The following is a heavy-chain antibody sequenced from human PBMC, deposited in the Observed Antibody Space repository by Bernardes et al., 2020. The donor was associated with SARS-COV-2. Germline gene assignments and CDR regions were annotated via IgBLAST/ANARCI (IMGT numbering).Heavy chain of an antibody. CDR3: AKGGHFAPFDY. Sequence: GGSLRLSCSASGFTFSDYTINWVRQAPGKGLEWVSSISSSSSYIYYADSVKGRFTISRDNAKNSLYLQMNSLRTEDTSVYYCAKGGHFAPFDYWGQGTLVTVSS. D-gene: IGHD5-12*01. J-gene: IGHJ4*02. CDR1: GFTFSDYT. V-gene: IGHV3-21*04. CDR2: ISSSSSYI.